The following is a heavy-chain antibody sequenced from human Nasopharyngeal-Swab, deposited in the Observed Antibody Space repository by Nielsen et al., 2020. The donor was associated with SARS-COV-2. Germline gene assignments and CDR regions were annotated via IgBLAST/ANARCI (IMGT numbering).Heavy chain of an antibody. CDR2: IYWDDDK. Sequence: RQAPGKALEWLALIYWDDDKRYSPSLKSRLTITKDTSKNQVVLTMTNMDPVDTATYYCAHRALELFDYWGQGTLVTVSS. V-gene: IGHV2-5*02. J-gene: IGHJ4*02. CDR3: AHRALELFDY. D-gene: IGHD3-3*01.